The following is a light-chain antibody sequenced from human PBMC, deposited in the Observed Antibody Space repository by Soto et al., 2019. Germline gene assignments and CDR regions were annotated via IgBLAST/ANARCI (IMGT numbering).Light chain of an antibody. J-gene: IGLJ3*02. CDR2: GVS. CDR3: CSYAGSSTPWV. Sequence: QSALTQPASVSGSPGQSITISCTGTSSDVGSYNLVSWYQQHPGKAPKLMIYGVSKRPSGVSNRFSGSKSGNTASLTISGLQAEDEADYYCCSYAGSSTPWVFGGGTKVTVL. CDR1: SSDVGSYNL. V-gene: IGLV2-23*02.